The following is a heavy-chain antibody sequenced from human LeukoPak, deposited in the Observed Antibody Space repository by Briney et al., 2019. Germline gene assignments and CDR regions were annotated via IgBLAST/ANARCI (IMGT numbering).Heavy chain of an antibody. J-gene: IGHJ6*02. CDR1: GFTFSSYS. D-gene: IGHD3-9*01. V-gene: IGHV3-21*04. CDR2: ISSSSSYI. CDR3: ARVGYDILTGYWGYGMDV. Sequence: GGSLRLSCAASGFTFSSYSMNWVRQAPGKGLEWVSSISSSSSYIYYADSVKGRFTISRDNSKNTLYLQMNSLRAEDTAVYYCARVGYDILTGYWGYGMDVWGQGTTVTVSS.